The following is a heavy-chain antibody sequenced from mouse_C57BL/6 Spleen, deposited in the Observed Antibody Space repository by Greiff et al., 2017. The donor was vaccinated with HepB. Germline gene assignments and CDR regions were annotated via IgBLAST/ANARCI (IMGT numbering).Heavy chain of an antibody. J-gene: IGHJ2*01. CDR1: GYAFSSSW. CDR2: IYPGDGDT. CDR3: ARDGITTLDY. V-gene: IGHV1-82*01. D-gene: IGHD2-4*01. Sequence: QVQLKQSGPELVKPGASVKISCKASGYAFSSSWMNWVKQRPGKGLEWIGRIYPGDGDTNYNGKFKGKATLTADKSSSTAYMQLSSLTSEDSAVYFCARDGITTLDYWGQGTTLTVSS.